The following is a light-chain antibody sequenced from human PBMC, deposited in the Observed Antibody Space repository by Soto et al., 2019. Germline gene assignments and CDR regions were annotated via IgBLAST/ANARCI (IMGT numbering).Light chain of an antibody. CDR1: QRVSSN. CDR2: GAS. J-gene: IGKJ1*01. Sequence: EIVMTQSPSTLSVSPGERATLSCRASQRVSSNLAWYQQKPGQAPRVLIYGASTRATGIPARFSGSGSGTEFTLTISSLQSEDFAVYYCQHYNNWPRTFGQGTKVEIK. CDR3: QHYNNWPRT. V-gene: IGKV3-15*01.